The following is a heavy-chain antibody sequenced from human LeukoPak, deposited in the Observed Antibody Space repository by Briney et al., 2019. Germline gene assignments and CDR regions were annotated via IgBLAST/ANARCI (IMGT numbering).Heavy chain of an antibody. V-gene: IGHV1-2*02. J-gene: IGHJ3*01. CDR1: GYTFTGYY. D-gene: IGHD2-15*01. CDR2: LNPNNGDT. Sequence: ASVKVSCKASGYTFTGYYMHWVRQAPGQGLEWVGWLNPNNGDTGSAQKFQGRVTMTRDTSIRTAYMELSRLTSDDTAIYYCAREPLAVTAANNAFDFWGQGTMVTVSS. CDR3: AREPLAVTAANNAFDF.